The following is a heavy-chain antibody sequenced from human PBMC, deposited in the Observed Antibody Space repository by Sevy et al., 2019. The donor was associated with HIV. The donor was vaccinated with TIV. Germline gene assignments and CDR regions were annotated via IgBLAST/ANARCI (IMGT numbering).Heavy chain of an antibody. Sequence: GGSLRLSCAASGFTLSSYSMNWVRQAPGKGLEWVSSISGSSSYIYYADSVKGRFTISRDNAKNSLYLQMNSLRAEDTAVYYCARSRGYSYGGFDYWGQGSLVTVSS. D-gene: IGHD5-18*01. CDR3: ARSRGYSYGGFDY. V-gene: IGHV3-21*01. J-gene: IGHJ4*02. CDR1: GFTLSSYS. CDR2: ISGSSSYI.